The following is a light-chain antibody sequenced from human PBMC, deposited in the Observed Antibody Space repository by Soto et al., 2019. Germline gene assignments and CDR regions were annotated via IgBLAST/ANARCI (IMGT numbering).Light chain of an antibody. CDR2: SAS. V-gene: IGKV3-15*01. CDR3: QQYNKWPLT. J-gene: IGKJ4*01. Sequence: EIVMTQSPATLSVSPGERATLSCRASQSVYTTLAWYQQRPGQAPRLLIYSASTRATGIPARFSGSGSRTEFTLTISSLQSEDFAVYYCQQYNKWPLTFGGGTTVEIK. CDR1: QSVYTT.